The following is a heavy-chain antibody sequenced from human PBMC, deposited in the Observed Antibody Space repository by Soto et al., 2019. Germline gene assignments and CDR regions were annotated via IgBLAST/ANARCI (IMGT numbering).Heavy chain of an antibody. Sequence: SETLSLTCSVSGGSLSNYYWSWIRQPPGKGLEWIGYIYSSGRANYSPSLKSRVTISVDTSRNQFSLKLISLTAADTAFYYCARDFTRYSSTARALEYWGLGTLVTVSS. D-gene: IGHD6-19*01. CDR1: GGSLSNYY. CDR2: IYSSGRA. CDR3: ARDFTRYSSTARALEY. J-gene: IGHJ4*02. V-gene: IGHV4-59*12.